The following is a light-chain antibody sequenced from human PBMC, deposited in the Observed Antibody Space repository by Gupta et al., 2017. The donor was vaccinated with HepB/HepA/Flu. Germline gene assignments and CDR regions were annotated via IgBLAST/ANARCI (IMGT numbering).Light chain of an antibody. CDR2: EDN. Sequence: FLLPQPHSVSESPAPTVTISCTRSSGSIASNSVQWYQQRPGSAPNTVIYEDNKRHPGGPDRVSGSTDRSSNAASLTISGLKKEDEADYYCQSDDNSNSWVFGGGTKLTGL. CDR3: QSDDNSNSWV. CDR1: SGSIASNS. J-gene: IGLJ3*02. V-gene: IGLV6-57*03.